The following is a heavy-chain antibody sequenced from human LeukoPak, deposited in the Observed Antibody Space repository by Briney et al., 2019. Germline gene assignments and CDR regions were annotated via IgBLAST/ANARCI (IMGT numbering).Heavy chain of an antibody. Sequence: PGGSLRLSCAASGFTFSTYSMTWVRQAPGKGLQWVSAITGSGGCTYYADSVKGRFTISRDNSKNTLYLQMNSLRAEDTAVYHCAKYRMATTPYFDYWGQGTLVTVSS. D-gene: IGHD2-15*01. CDR2: ITGSGGCT. J-gene: IGHJ4*02. CDR3: AKYRMATTPYFDY. CDR1: GFTFSTYS. V-gene: IGHV3-23*01.